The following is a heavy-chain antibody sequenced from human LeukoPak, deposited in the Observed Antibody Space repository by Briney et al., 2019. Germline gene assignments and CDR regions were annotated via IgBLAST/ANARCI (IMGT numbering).Heavy chain of an antibody. J-gene: IGHJ5*02. CDR1: GYSITIGYY. D-gene: IGHD3-3*01. CDR3: ARQSRVLRFLEWLLGTFDP. CDR2: IYHSGST. V-gene: IGHV4-38-2*01. Sequence: PSETLSLTCAVSGYSITIGYYWGWTGQPPGKGLDGIGSIYHSGSTYYNSTLKRRLTISVDTSKNQFSLKLSSVTAADTAVYYCARQSRVLRFLEWLLGTFDPWGQGTLVTVSS.